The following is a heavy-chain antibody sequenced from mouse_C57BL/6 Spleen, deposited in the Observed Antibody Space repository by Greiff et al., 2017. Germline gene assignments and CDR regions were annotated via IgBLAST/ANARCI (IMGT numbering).Heavy chain of an antibody. J-gene: IGHJ4*01. CDR2: IDPSDSYT. Sequence: QVQLQQPGAELVMPGASVKLSCKASGYTFTSYWMHWVKQRPGQGLEWIGEIDPSDSYTNYNQKFKGKATLTVDKSSSTAYMQLSSLTSEDSAFYYGARSATVYYMDYWGQGTSVTVSS. V-gene: IGHV1-69*01. D-gene: IGHD1-1*01. CDR1: GYTFTSYW. CDR3: ARSATVYYMDY.